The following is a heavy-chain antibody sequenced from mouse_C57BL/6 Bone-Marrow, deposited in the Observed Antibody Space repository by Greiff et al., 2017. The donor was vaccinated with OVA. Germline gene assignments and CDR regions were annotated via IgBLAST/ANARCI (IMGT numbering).Heavy chain of an antibody. J-gene: IGHJ1*03. CDR1: GFSFHTYA. D-gene: IGHD2-1*01. V-gene: IGHV10-1*01. CDR3: VRERLLWDWYFDV. CDR2: IRSKSTNYAT. Sequence: GGGLVQPKGSLNLSCAASGFSFHTYAMNWVRQAPGKGLEWVARIRSKSTNYATYYAESVKDRFTLSRDDSESMLYLQMNNLKTEDTAMYYCVRERLLWDWYFDVWGTGTTVTVAS.